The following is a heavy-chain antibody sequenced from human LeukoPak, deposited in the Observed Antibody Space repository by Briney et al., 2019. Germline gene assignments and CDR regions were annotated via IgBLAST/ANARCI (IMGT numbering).Heavy chain of an antibody. J-gene: IGHJ4*02. CDR1: GFTFSSYS. Sequence: GGSLRLSCAASGFTFSSYSMNWVRQAPGKGLEWVSSISSSSSYIYYADSVKGRFTISRDNAKNSLYLQMNSLRAEDTAVYYCARGGSYYDSSVAYWGQGTLVTVSS. CDR3: ARGGSYYDSSVAY. V-gene: IGHV3-21*01. D-gene: IGHD3-22*01. CDR2: ISSSSSYI.